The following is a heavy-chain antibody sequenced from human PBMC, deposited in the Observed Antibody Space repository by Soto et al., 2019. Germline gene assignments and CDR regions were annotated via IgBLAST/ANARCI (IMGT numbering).Heavy chain of an antibody. CDR3: ARDTAAKDSNDAFDI. Sequence: QVQLQESGPGLVKPSQTLSLTCTVSGGSISSGGYYWSWIRQHPGKGLEWIGYINYSGSTYYNPSLKSRVTISVDTSKNQFSLKLSSVTAADTAVYYCARDTAAKDSNDAFDIWGQGTMVTVSS. V-gene: IGHV4-31*03. CDR1: GGSISSGGYY. D-gene: IGHD2-2*01. CDR2: INYSGST. J-gene: IGHJ3*02.